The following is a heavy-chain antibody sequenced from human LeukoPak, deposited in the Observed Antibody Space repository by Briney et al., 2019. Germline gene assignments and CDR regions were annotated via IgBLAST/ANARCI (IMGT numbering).Heavy chain of an antibody. CDR2: IKQDGSEK. J-gene: IGHJ4*02. CDR1: GFTFSSYW. Sequence: GGSLGLSCAASGFTFSSYWMSWVRQAPGKGLEWVASIKQDGSEKYYVDSVKGRFTISRDNSKNSLYLQMNSLRTEDTALYYCAKENSIRRYYYDSSGYLDYWGQGTLVTVSS. V-gene: IGHV3-7*03. CDR3: AKENSIRRYYYDSSGYLDY. D-gene: IGHD3-22*01.